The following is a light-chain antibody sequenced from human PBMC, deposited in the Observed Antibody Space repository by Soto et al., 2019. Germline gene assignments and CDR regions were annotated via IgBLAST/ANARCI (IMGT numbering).Light chain of an antibody. V-gene: IGLV2-14*03. Sequence: TQAASVSGSPGQSITISCTGTNSDVGAYIYVSWYQQHPGKAPKLMVYDINNRPSGVSNRFSGSKSANTASLTISGLQADDEADYYCVSFTTKSSSVFGTGTKVTVL. CDR1: NSDVGAYIY. CDR2: DIN. J-gene: IGLJ1*01. CDR3: VSFTTKSSSV.